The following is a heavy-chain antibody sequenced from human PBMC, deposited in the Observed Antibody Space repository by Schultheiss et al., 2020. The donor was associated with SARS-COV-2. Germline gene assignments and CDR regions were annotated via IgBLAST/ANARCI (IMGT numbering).Heavy chain of an antibody. CDR3: ARVAHYVSYYDFWSAKVWFDP. Sequence: SETLSLTCAVSGGSISSSNWWSWVRQPPGQGLEWIGYIHYSGSTNYNPSLNSRVTISVDRSKNQFFLKLTSVTAADTAVFYCARVAHYVSYYDFWSAKVWFDPWGQGTLVTVSS. D-gene: IGHD3-3*01. J-gene: IGHJ5*02. CDR2: IHYSGST. CDR1: GGSISSSNW. V-gene: IGHV4-4*02.